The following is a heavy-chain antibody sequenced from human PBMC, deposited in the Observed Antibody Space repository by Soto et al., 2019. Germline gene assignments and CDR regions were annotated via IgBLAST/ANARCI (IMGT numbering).Heavy chain of an antibody. CDR2: ISSSSSYI. Sequence: EVQLVESGGGLVKPGGSLNLPCPASGLTLSGYSMNWVRQAQGRGREWVSSISSSSSYIYYADSVKGRFTISRDNAKNSLYLQMNSLRAEDTAVYYCARDQPGYSYGYGLGYWGQGTLVTVSS. J-gene: IGHJ4*02. CDR3: ARDQPGYSYGYGLGY. D-gene: IGHD5-18*01. CDR1: GLTLSGYS. V-gene: IGHV3-21*01.